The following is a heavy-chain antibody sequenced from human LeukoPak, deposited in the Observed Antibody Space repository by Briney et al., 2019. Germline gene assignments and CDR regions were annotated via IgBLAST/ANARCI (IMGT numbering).Heavy chain of an antibody. CDR2: IYYSGST. CDR1: GGSISSSSYY. V-gene: IGHV4-39*01. J-gene: IGHJ4*02. D-gene: IGHD6-19*01. CDR3: ATLAVAEYYFDY. Sequence: SETLSLTCTVSGGSISSSSYYWGWIRQPPGKGLEWIGSIYYSGSTYYNPSLKSRVTISVDTSKNQFSLKLSSVTAADTAVYYCATLAVAEYYFDYWGQGTQVTVSS.